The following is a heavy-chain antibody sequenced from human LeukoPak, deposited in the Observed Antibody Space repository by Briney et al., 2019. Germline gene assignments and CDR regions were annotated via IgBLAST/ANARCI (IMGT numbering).Heavy chain of an antibody. Sequence: GGSLRLSCAASGLTLRSYSMNWVRQAPGKGLEWVSSISISSSYIYYADSVKGRFTISRDNAKNSLYLQMSSLRAEDTAVYYCARGDTVTTLAFDIWGQGTMVTVSS. CDR3: ARGDTVTTLAFDI. D-gene: IGHD4-11*01. CDR2: ISISSSYI. V-gene: IGHV3-21*01. J-gene: IGHJ3*02. CDR1: GLTLRSYS.